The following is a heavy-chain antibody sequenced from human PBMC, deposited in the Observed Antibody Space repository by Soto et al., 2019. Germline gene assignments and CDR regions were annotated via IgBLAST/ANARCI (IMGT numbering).Heavy chain of an antibody. J-gene: IGHJ4*02. Sequence: QVQLVQSGAEVKKPGASVKVSCKASGYTFTSYDINWVRQATGQGLEWMGWMNTNSGNTGYAQKFQGRVTMTRNTSISIAYMELSCLRSEDTAVYYCARADGYGAYVLLVLDYWGQGTLVTVSS. CDR2: MNTNSGNT. V-gene: IGHV1-8*01. CDR3: ARADGYGAYVLLVLDY. CDR1: GYTFTSYD. D-gene: IGHD4-17*01.